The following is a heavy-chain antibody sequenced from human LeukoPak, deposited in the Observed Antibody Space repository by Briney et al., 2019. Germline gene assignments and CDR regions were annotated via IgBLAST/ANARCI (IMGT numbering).Heavy chain of an antibody. CDR1: GFTFSSYA. CDR2: ISGSGGST. V-gene: IGHV3-23*01. D-gene: IGHD3-22*01. J-gene: IGHJ4*02. CDR3: AKSTRRVAYYYDTSGYDLYYFDY. Sequence: GGSLRLSCAASGFTFSSYAMNWVRQAPGKGLEWVSGISGSGGSTYYADSVKGRFTVSRDNSKNTLYLQMNSLRAEDTAVYYCAKSTRRVAYYYDTSGYDLYYFDYWRQGTLVTVSS.